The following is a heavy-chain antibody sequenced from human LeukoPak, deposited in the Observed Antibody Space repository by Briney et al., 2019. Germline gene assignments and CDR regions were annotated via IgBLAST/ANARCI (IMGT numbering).Heavy chain of an antibody. Sequence: GGSLRLSCAASGFTFSSYAMHLVRQAAGKGLEWVAVISYDGSNKYYADSVKGRFTISRDNSKNTLYLQMNSLRAEDTAVYYCARDLGGYHDYWGQGTLVTVSS. V-gene: IGHV3-30-3*01. J-gene: IGHJ4*02. CDR1: GFTFSSYA. D-gene: IGHD3-22*01. CDR3: ARDLGGYHDY. CDR2: ISYDGSNK.